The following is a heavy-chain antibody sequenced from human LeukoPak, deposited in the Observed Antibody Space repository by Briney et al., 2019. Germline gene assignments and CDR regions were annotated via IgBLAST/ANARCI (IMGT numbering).Heavy chain of an antibody. CDR3: ARSDSSGYRFDY. Sequence: SSETLSLTCAVSGGSISSSSYYWSWIRQHPGKGLEWAGYIYHSGSTYYNPSLTSRVTMSVDTSKNQFSLKLSSVTAADTAVYYCARSDSSGYRFDYWGQGTLVTVSS. CDR1: GGSISSSSYY. CDR2: IYHSGST. V-gene: IGHV4-31*11. D-gene: IGHD3-22*01. J-gene: IGHJ4*02.